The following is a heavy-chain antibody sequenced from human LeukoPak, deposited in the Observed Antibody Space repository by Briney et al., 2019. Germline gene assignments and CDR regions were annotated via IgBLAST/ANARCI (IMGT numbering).Heavy chain of an antibody. D-gene: IGHD2-15*01. V-gene: IGHV1-69*10. Sequence: SVKVSCKASGGTFSSYAISWVRQAPGQGLEWMGGIIPILGIANYAQKFQGRVTITADKSTSTAYMELSSLRSEDTAVYYCARPSESEDYFDYWGQGTLVTVSS. CDR1: GGTFSSYA. CDR3: ARPSESEDYFDY. CDR2: IIPILGIA. J-gene: IGHJ4*02.